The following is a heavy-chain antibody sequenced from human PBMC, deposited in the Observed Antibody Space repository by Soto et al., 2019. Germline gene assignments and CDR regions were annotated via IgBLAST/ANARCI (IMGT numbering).Heavy chain of an antibody. D-gene: IGHD1-1*01. J-gene: IGHJ6*02. CDR3: ASFPFRHGQYYNNLDVDV. V-gene: IGHV1-69*01. CDR2: IVPIFGRP. CDR1: GYTFNSYP. Sequence: QMQLAQSGAEVKRPGSSVKVSCKASGYTFNSYPLNWVRQAPGQGLEWIGGIVPIFGRPHCSELLRGRVVITADESSDTAFAELTTLTFAVTATYYCASFPFRHGQYYNNLDVDVWGQGTTIIVS.